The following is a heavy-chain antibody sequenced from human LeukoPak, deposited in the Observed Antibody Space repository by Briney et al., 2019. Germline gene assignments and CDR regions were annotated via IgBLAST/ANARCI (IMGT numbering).Heavy chain of an antibody. V-gene: IGHV3-21*01. CDR3: AREGRYYGSGSHRDGFDI. CDR1: GFTFSRNS. CDR2: ISTSSSYI. Sequence: PGGSLRLSCAASGFTFSRNSMNWVRQAPGKGLEWVSSISTSSSYIYYADSVKGRFTISRDNAKNSLYLQMNSLRAEDTAVYYCAREGRYYGSGSHRDGFDIWGQGTMVTVSS. D-gene: IGHD3-10*01. J-gene: IGHJ3*02.